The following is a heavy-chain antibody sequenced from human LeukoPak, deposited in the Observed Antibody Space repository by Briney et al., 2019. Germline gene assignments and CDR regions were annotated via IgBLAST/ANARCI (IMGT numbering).Heavy chain of an antibody. CDR1: GFTFSNFW. J-gene: IGHJ4*02. CDR2: IKQDGSQK. Sequence: GGSLRLSCAASGFTFSNFWMTWVRQAPGKGLEWVAIIKQDGSQKYYVDSVKGRFTISRDNARNSLYLQMNSLRAEDTAVYWAVAGTTYWGQGTLVTLST. CDR3: VAGTTY. V-gene: IGHV3-7*05. D-gene: IGHD6-19*01.